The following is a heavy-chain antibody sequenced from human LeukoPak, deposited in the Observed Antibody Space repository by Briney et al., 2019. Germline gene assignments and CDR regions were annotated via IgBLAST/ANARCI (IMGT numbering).Heavy chain of an antibody. V-gene: IGHV1-69*04. CDR1: GGTFSSYA. J-gene: IGHJ4*02. CDR3: ARDEDGGNSYG. CDR2: IIPILGIA. D-gene: IGHD4-23*01. Sequence: SVKVSCKASGGTFSSYAISWVRQALGQGLEWMGRIIPILGIANYAQKFQGRLTITADKSTSTAYMELSSLRSEDTAVYHCARDEDGGNSYGWGQGTLVTVSS.